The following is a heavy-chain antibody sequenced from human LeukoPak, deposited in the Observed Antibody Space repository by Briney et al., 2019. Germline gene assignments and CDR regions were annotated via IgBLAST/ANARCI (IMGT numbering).Heavy chain of an antibody. J-gene: IGHJ4*02. D-gene: IGHD1-14*01. CDR3: ARVNLMLDY. V-gene: IGHV4-34*01. CDR2: INHSGST. Sequence: SETLSLTCAVYGGSFSGYYWSWIRQPPGKGLEWIGEINHSGSTNYNPSLKSRVTISVVTSKNQFSLKLSSVTAADTAVYYCARVNLMLDYWGQGTLVTVSS. CDR1: GGSFSGYY.